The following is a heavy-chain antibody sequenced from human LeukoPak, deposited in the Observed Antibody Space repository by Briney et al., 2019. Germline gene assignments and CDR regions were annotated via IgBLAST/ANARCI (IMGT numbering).Heavy chain of an antibody. D-gene: IGHD2-15*01. CDR3: ASKRYCSGGSCYSFDY. J-gene: IGHJ4*02. Sequence: SETLSLTCTVSGGSISSYDWSWIRQPPGKGLEWMGYIYYGGSTNYNPSLKRRVTISVDTSKNQSSLKLSSVTAAHTDVYYCASKRYCSGGSCYSFDYWGQGTLVTVSS. V-gene: IGHV4-59*01. CDR2: IYYGGST. CDR1: GGSISSYD.